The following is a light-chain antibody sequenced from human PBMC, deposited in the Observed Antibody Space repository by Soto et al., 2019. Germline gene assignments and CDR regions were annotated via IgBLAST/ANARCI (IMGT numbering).Light chain of an antibody. J-gene: IGKJ5*01. Sequence: DIVLTQSPGTLSLSPRERATLSCRASQSVSNNYLAWYQQKPGQAPRLLIYGASSRATGIPDRFSGSGSGTDFTLTISRLEPEDFAVYYCQQYGNWPPITCG. CDR3: QQYGNWPPIT. CDR1: QSVSNNY. V-gene: IGKV3-20*01. CDR2: GAS.